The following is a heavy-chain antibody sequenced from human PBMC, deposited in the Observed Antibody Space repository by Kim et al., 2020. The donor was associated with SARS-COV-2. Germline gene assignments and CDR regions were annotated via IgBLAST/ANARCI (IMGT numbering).Heavy chain of an antibody. D-gene: IGHD2-8*02. J-gene: IGHJ4*02. CDR3: ARHGGGSSVLVVYAAYFDY. V-gene: IGHV4-39*01. CDR1: GGSISSSSYY. Sequence: SETLSLTCTVSGGSISSSSYYWGWLRQPPGKGREWIGSSYYSGSTYYNPSLKSRVTISVDTSKNQFSLKLSSVTAADTAVYYCARHGGGSSVLVVYAAYFDYWGQGTLVTVSS. CDR2: SYYSGST.